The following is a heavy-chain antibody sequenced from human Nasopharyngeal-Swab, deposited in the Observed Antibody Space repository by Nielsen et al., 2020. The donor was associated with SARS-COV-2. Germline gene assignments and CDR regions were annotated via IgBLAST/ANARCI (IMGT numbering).Heavy chain of an antibody. Sequence: SETLSLTCTVSGGSISSYYWSWIRQPPGKGLEWIGYIYYSGSTNYNPSLKSRVTISVDTSKNQFSLKLSSVTAADTAVYYCARATLFGYMDVWGKGTTVTVSS. CDR2: IYYSGST. V-gene: IGHV4-59*01. CDR3: ARATLFGYMDV. CDR1: GGSISSYY. J-gene: IGHJ6*03. D-gene: IGHD3-3*01.